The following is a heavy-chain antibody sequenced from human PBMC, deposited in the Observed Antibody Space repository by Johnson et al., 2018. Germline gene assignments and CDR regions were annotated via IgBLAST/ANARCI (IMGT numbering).Heavy chain of an antibody. CDR1: AGTSSRYA. V-gene: IGHV1-69*01. CDR2: IVPTFGVA. J-gene: IGHJ6*02. Sequence: VQLLESGAEVKKPGSSVRVSCKASAGTSSRYAISWVRQAPGQGLEWMGGIVPTFGVANYAQKFQGRVTITADESKRTHYRELSSLRSEDTAVYYCASRGYSDYGAYYYYGMDVWGQGTTVIVS. CDR3: ASRGYSDYGAYYYYGMDV. D-gene: IGHD3-16*01.